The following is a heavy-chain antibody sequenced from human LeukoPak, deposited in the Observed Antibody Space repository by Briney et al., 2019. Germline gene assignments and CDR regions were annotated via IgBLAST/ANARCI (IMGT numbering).Heavy chain of an antibody. J-gene: IGHJ5*02. CDR1: GYTFTSYD. V-gene: IGHV1-8*01. Sequence: ASVKVSCKASGYTFTSYDINWVRQAAGQGLEWMGWMSPNSGNTGYAEKFQGRVTMTRNTSISTAYMELSSLRSEDTAVYYCARVCPPNYYDSSGYYSNWFDPWGQGTLVTVSS. D-gene: IGHD3-22*01. CDR3: ARVCPPNYYDSSGYYSNWFDP. CDR2: MSPNSGNT.